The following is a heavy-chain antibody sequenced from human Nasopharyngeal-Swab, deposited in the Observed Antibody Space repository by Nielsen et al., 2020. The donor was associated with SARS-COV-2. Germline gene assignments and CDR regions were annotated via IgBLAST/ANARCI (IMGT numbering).Heavy chain of an antibody. CDR3: ARDPDVYGSGSYNWFDP. Sequence: WVRQAPGQGLEWMGWISAYNGNTNYAQKLQGRVTMTTDTSTSTAYMELRSLRSDDTAVYYCARDPDVYGSGSYNWFDPWGQGTLVTVSS. J-gene: IGHJ5*02. V-gene: IGHV1-18*01. D-gene: IGHD3-10*01. CDR2: ISAYNGNT.